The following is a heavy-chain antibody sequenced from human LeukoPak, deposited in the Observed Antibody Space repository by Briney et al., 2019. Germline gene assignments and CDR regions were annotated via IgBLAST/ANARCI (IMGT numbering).Heavy chain of an antibody. CDR1: GFTFSSYA. D-gene: IGHD7-27*01. V-gene: IGHV3-30*09. CDR3: TRDSWGSDY. CDR2: ISYDGSNK. Sequence: GGSLRLSCAASGFTFSSYAMHWVRQAPGKGLEWVAVISYDGSNKYYADSVKGRFAISRDDSKNTLYLQMNSLEPEDTAVYYCTRDSWGSDYWGQGSLVTVSS. J-gene: IGHJ4*02.